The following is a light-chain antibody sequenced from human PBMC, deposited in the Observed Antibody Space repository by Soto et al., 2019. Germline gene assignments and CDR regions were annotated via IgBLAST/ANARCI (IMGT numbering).Light chain of an antibody. J-gene: IGKJ4*01. V-gene: IGKV3-11*01. Sequence: EIVFTQSPATLSLSPGERATLSCRASQSIRSSLAWYQQKPGQAPRLLIYDASNRATGIPARFSGSGSGTDFTLTISSLEPEDFAVYYCQQRSSWPRLTFGGGTKVDIK. CDR2: DAS. CDR3: QQRSSWPRLT. CDR1: QSIRSS.